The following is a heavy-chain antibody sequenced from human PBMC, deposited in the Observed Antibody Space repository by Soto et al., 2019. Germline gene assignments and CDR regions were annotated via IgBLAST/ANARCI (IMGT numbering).Heavy chain of an antibody. CDR2: ISYDGSNK. J-gene: IGHJ4*02. CDR3: AKVDVGGDYVEDS. D-gene: IGHD4-17*01. CDR1: GFTFSSYG. Sequence: QVQLVESGGGVVQPGRSLRLSCAASGFTFSSYGMHWVRQAPGKGLEWVAVISYDGSNKYYADSVKGRFTISRDNSKNTLYLQMNSRRAEDTAVYYCAKVDVGGDYVEDSWGQGTLVTVSS. V-gene: IGHV3-30*18.